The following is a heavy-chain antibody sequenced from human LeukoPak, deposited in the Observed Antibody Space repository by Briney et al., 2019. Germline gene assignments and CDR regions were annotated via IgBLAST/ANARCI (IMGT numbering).Heavy chain of an antibody. D-gene: IGHD6-13*01. CDR2: IFYSGST. V-gene: IGHV4-59*01. J-gene: IGHJ4*02. Sequence: LRLSCTASGFTFNDYAMHWVRQAPGKGLEWIGHIFYSGSTNYNPSLKSRVTISVDTSKNQFSLKLSSVTAADTAVYYCATVAAAATNWGQGTLVTVSS. CDR3: ATVAAAATN. CDR1: GFTFNDYA.